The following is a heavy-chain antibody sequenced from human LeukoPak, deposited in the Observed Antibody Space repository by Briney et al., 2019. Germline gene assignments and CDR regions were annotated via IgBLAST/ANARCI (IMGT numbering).Heavy chain of an antibody. CDR1: GGSISSYY. CDR2: IYYSGST. J-gene: IGHJ5*02. V-gene: IGHV4-59*08. D-gene: IGHD5-18*01. CDR3: ARQHTAMVPGGFDP. Sequence: SETLSLTCTVSGGSISSYYWSWIRQPPGKGLEWIGYIYYSGSTNYNPSLKSRVTISVDTSKNQFSLKLSSVTAADTAVYYCARQHTAMVPGGFDPWGQGTLVTVSS.